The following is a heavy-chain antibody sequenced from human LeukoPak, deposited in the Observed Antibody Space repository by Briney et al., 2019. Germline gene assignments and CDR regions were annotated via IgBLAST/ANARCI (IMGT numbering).Heavy chain of an antibody. CDR2: IYYSGST. D-gene: IGHD1-1*01. V-gene: IGHV4-59*08. CDR1: GGSISSYY. Sequence: SETLSLTCTVSGGSISSYYWSWIRQPPGKGLEWIGYIYYSGSTNYNPSLKSRVTISVDTSKNQFSLKLSSVTAADTAVYYCATQDGTYFDYWGQGTLVTVSS. CDR3: ATQDGTYFDY. J-gene: IGHJ4*02.